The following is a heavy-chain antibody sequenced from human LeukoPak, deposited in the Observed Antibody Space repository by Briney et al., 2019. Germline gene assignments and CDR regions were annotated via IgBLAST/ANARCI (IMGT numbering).Heavy chain of an antibody. D-gene: IGHD3-3*01. J-gene: IGHJ3*02. CDR3: ARIYDEDAFDI. CDR2: IKQDGSEK. V-gene: IGHV3-7*01. Sequence: GGSLRLSCAASGFTFSSYSMNWVRQAPGKGLEWVANIKQDGSEKYYVDSVKGRFTISRDNAKNSLYLQMNSLRAEDTAVYYCARIYDEDAFDIWGQGTMVTVSS. CDR1: GFTFSSYS.